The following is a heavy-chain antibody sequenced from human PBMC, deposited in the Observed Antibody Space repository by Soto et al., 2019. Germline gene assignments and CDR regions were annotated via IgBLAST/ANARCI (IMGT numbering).Heavy chain of an antibody. Sequence: GGSLRLSCEASGFSIRDYWMHWVRQAPGEGLVWVSCINGDASSTTYADSVKGRFTISRDDAKNTVYLQVTSLRAEDTAVYFCARDRSYAMEVWGQGARVTVSS. V-gene: IGHV3-74*01. CDR3: ARDRSYAMEV. CDR1: GFSIRDYW. CDR2: INGDASST. J-gene: IGHJ6*02.